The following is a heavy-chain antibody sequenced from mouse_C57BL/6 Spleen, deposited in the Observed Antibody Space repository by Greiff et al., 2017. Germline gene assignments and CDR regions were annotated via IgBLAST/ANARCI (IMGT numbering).Heavy chain of an antibody. D-gene: IGHD2-5*01. J-gene: IGHJ4*01. Sequence: QVQLQQSGAELVRPGASVTLSCKASGYTFTDYEMHWVKQTPVHGLEWIGAIDPETGGTAYNQKFKGKAILTADKSSSTAYMELRSLTSEDSAVDYCTRGDSNYVNYAMDDWGQGTAVTVSS. CDR2: IDPETGGT. V-gene: IGHV1-15*01. CDR1: GYTFTDYE. CDR3: TRGDSNYVNYAMDD.